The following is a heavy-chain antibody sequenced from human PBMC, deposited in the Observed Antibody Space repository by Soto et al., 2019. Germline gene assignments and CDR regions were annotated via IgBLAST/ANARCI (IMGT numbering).Heavy chain of an antibody. CDR3: ARGRGRLCSSTSCYAFDI. CDR1: GFTFSSYG. Sequence: GGSLRLSCAASGFTFSSYGMHWVRQAPGKGLEWVAVIWYDGSNKYYADSVKGRFTISRDNSKNTLYLQMNSLRAEDTAVYYCARGRGRLCSSTSCYAFDIWGQGTMVTVSS. J-gene: IGHJ3*02. V-gene: IGHV3-33*01. CDR2: IWYDGSNK. D-gene: IGHD2-2*01.